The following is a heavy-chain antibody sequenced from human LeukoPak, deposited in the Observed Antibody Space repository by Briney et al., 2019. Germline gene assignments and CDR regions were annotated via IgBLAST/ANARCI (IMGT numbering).Heavy chain of an antibody. V-gene: IGHV4-34*01. D-gene: IGHD5-12*01. CDR1: GGSFSGYY. CDR2: INHSGST. CDR3: ARGRRVATPGTWFDP. J-gene: IGHJ5*02. Sequence: SETLSLTCAVYGGSFSGYYWSWIRQPPGKGLEWIGEINHSGSTNYNPSLKSRVTISVDTSKNQFSLKLSSVTAADTAVYYCARGRRVATPGTWFDPWGQGTLVTVSP.